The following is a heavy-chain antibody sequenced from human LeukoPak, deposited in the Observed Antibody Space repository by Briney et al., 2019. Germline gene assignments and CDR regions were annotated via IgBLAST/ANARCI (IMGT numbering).Heavy chain of an antibody. J-gene: IGHJ3*02. V-gene: IGHV3-7*01. CDR1: GFTFSRYW. D-gene: IGHD6-25*01. CDR2: IKTDGSAK. Sequence: GGSLRLSCAASGFTFSRYWMSWVRQAPGKGLEWVANIKTDGSAKYYVDSVKGRFTISRDNAKSSLFLQMNSLRGEDTALYFCARERPAAASAFEIWGQGTRVTVSS. CDR3: ARERPAAASAFEI.